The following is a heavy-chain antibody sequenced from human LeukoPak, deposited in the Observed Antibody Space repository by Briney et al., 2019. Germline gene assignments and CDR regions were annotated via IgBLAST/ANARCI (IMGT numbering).Heavy chain of an antibody. CDR3: ANTLGYFDWLHNYYYYYGMDV. Sequence: PGGSLRLSCAASGFTFSSYAMSWVRQAPGKGLEWVSAISGSGGSTYYADSVKGRFTISRDNSKNTLYLQMNSLRAEDTAVYYCANTLGYFDWLHNYYYYYGMDVWGQGTTVTVSS. CDR2: ISGSGGST. V-gene: IGHV3-23*01. CDR1: GFTFSSYA. J-gene: IGHJ6*02. D-gene: IGHD3-9*01.